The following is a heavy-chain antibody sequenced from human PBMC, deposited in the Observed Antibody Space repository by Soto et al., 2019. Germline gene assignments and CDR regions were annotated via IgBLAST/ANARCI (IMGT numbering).Heavy chain of an antibody. J-gene: IGHJ4*02. D-gene: IGHD6-6*01. CDR3: VRDLGSRRPSSPSVYY. V-gene: IGHV1-18*01. Sequence: QVQLVQSGPEVKKPGASVKVSCKTSGYTFSSYGISWVRQAPGQGLEWMGWITNFRGEKTYAQKYQGRLTMTTDTSTSTAFMELRSLRFDDTAVYYCVRDLGSRRPSSPSVYYWGQGTLVTVSS. CDR2: ITNFRGEK. CDR1: GYTFSSYG.